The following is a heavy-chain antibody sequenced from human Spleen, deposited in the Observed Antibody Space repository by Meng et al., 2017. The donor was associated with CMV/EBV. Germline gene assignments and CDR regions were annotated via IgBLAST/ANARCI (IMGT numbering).Heavy chain of an antibody. Sequence: SVKVSCKASGGSFSSYAFSWVRQAPGQGLEWMGGIIPIFNIANYAQKFQGRVSITTDESTTTAYMELSSLRSEDTAVYYCARDRTGDCSSTSCYNYYYYYGMDVWGHGTTVTVSS. J-gene: IGHJ6*02. V-gene: IGHV1-69*05. CDR1: GGSFSSYA. CDR3: ARDRTGDCSSTSCYNYYYYYGMDV. D-gene: IGHD2-2*02. CDR2: IIPIFNIA.